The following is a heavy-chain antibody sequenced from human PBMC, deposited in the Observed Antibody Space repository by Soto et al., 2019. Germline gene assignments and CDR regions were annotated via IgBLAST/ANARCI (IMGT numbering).Heavy chain of an antibody. Sequence: PSETLSLTCTVSGDAIYIGGYYWTWIRQHPGKGLEWIGYIYHTGKTYYNPSLESRVTMSVDTSKNQFSLKLASVTAADTAIYYGARDGSSSAHSIDPWGQGTLVAGS. CDR3: ARDGSSSAHSIDP. CDR2: IYHTGKT. J-gene: IGHJ5*02. CDR1: GDAIYIGGYY. V-gene: IGHV4-31*03. D-gene: IGHD2-2*01.